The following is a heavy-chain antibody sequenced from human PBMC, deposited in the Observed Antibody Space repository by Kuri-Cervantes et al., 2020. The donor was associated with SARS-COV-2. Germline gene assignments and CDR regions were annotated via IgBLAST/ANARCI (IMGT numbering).Heavy chain of an antibody. D-gene: IGHD1-26*01. J-gene: IGHJ3*02. CDR2: IIPILGIA. V-gene: IGHV1-69*04. CDR1: GGTFSSYA. Sequence: SVKVSCKASGGTFSSYAISWVRQAPGQGLEWMGRIIPILGIANYAQKFQGRVTITADKSTSTAYTELSSLRSEDTAVYYCARSTSGRIWWELSRAFDIWGQGTMVTVSS. CDR3: ARSTSGRIWWELSRAFDI.